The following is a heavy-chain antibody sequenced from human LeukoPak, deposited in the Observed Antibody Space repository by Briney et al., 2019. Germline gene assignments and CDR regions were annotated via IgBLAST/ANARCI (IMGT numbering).Heavy chain of an antibody. Sequence: ASVKVSCKASGYTFTGYYMHWVRQAPGQGLEWMGGIIPIFGTANYAQKFQGRVTITADKSTSTAYMELSSLRSEDTAVYYCARVAYDSSGYRMDVWGKGTTVTVSS. CDR3: ARVAYDSSGYRMDV. CDR2: IIPIFGTA. J-gene: IGHJ6*03. CDR1: GYTFTGYY. V-gene: IGHV1-69*06. D-gene: IGHD3-22*01.